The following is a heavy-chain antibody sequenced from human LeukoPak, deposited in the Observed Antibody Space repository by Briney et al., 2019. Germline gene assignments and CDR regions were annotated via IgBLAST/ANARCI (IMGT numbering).Heavy chain of an antibody. V-gene: IGHV4-39*01. D-gene: IGHD3-10*01. CDR1: GGSVSSTTYF. Sequence: PSETLSLTCTVSGGSVSSTTYFWSWIRQPPGKGLEWIASINHSGSTYYNPSLKSRVTISVDTSENQSSLKLSSVTAADTAVYYCARYVVYGSGKYYFDYWGQGTLVTVSS. CDR3: ARYVVYGSGKYYFDY. CDR2: INHSGST. J-gene: IGHJ4*02.